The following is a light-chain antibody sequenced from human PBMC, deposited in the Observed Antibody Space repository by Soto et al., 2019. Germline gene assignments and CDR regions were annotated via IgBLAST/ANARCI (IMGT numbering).Light chain of an antibody. CDR2: GAS. CDR3: HQFGSTPPAFT. V-gene: IGKV3-20*01. J-gene: IGKJ2*01. CDR1: QSVSTRY. Sequence: ESMLTQSPGTLSLSPGERATLSCRASQSVSTRYLAWYQQKPGQAPRLLIYGASIRATGIPDRFSGSGSGTDCTLTISRLEPEDFAVYYCHQFGSTPPAFTFGLGTKLEI.